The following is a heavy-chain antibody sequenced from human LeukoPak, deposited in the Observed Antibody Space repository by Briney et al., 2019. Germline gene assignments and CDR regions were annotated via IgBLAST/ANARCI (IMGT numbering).Heavy chain of an antibody. CDR1: GFTFTTHW. J-gene: IGHJ4*02. CDR3: ARRLYSGDSMTAFDY. D-gene: IGHD1-26*01. Sequence: GESLKISCKGSGFTFTTHWIGRVRQMPGKGLEWMGSIYPTDSDTRYSPSFQGQVTISADKPITTAYLRWSSLRASDTAMYYCARRLYSGDSMTAFDYWGQGTLVTVSS. V-gene: IGHV5-51*04. CDR2: IYPTDSDT.